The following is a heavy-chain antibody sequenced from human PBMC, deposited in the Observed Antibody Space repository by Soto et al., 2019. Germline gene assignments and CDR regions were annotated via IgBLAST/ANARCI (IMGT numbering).Heavy chain of an antibody. J-gene: IGHJ4*02. V-gene: IGHV3-74*01. CDR2: INSDGSST. Sequence: HPGGSLRISCAASGFTFSSYWMHWVRQAPGKGLVWVSRINSDGSSTSYADSVKGRFTISRDNAKNTLYLQMNSLRAEDTAVYYCATSIAARRAFDYWGQGTLVTVS. CDR3: ATSIAARRAFDY. D-gene: IGHD6-6*01. CDR1: GFTFSSYW.